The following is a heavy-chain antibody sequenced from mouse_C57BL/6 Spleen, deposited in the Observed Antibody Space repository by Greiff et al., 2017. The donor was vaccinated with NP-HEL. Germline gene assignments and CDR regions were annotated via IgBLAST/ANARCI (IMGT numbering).Heavy chain of an antibody. J-gene: IGHJ2*01. CDR3: ARGEDTVVAPFDD. Sequence: EVKLVESEGGLVQPGSSMKLSCTASGFTFSDYYMAWVRQVPEKGLEWVANINYDGSSTYYLDSLKSRFIISRDNAKNILYLQMSSLTSEDTATYYCARGEDTVVAPFDDWGQGTTLTVSS. D-gene: IGHD1-1*01. V-gene: IGHV5-16*01. CDR1: GFTFSDYY. CDR2: INYDGSST.